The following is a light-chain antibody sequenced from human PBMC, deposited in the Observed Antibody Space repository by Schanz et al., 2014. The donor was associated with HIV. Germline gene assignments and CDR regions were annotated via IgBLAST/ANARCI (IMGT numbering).Light chain of an antibody. CDR3: ATWDDSLNLSLV. V-gene: IGLV1-44*01. CDR1: SSNFRSNA. Sequence: QSVLTQPPSASGTPGQRVTISCSGSSSNFRSNADTVDQQLPGTAPKLVIYNTYHRPSGVPDRFSGSQSGASASLAISGLQSEDEADFYCATWDDSLNLSLVFGGGTKLTVL. CDR2: NTY. J-gene: IGLJ2*01.